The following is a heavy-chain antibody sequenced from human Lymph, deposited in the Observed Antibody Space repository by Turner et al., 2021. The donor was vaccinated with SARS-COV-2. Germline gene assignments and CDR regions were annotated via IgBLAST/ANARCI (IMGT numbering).Heavy chain of an antibody. Sequence: EVQLVETGAGLIQPVGSRRPSCAASGIIVSRNYMNWVRQAPGKGLEWVSVIYSGGTTYYADAVKGRFTISRDNSKNTLYLQMNSLRVEDTAVYYCARDLGTYGMDVWGQGTTVTVSS. V-gene: IGHV3-53*02. D-gene: IGHD6-13*01. J-gene: IGHJ6*02. CDR3: ARDLGTYGMDV. CDR1: GIIVSRNY. CDR2: IYSGGTT.